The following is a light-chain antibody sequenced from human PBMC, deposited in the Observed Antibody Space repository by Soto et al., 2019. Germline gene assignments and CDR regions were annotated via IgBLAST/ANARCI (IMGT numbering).Light chain of an antibody. J-gene: IGLJ2*01. CDR1: SSDVGGYI. V-gene: IGLV2-14*03. CDR3: CSYSGSSTIVV. CDR2: DVN. Sequence: QSALTQPASVSGSPGQSITISCTGTSSDVGGYIVSWYQQHPGKAPRLMILDVNNRPSGVSTRFSGSKSGNTASLTISGLQAEDEADYYCCSYSGSSTIVVFGGGTKLT.